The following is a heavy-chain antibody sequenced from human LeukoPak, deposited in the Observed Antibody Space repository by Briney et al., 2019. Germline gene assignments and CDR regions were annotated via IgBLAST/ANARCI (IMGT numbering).Heavy chain of an antibody. CDR3: ARDISVAGSFLLFDY. Sequence: SETLSLTCTVSGGSITYYYWNWIRQPPGKGLEWIGRIYTSGSSNSNPSLKSRVTMSADTSKNQFSLKLSSVTAADTAVYYCARDISVAGSFLLFDYWGQGTLVTVSS. CDR1: GGSITYYY. CDR2: IYTSGSS. V-gene: IGHV4-4*07. J-gene: IGHJ4*02. D-gene: IGHD6-19*01.